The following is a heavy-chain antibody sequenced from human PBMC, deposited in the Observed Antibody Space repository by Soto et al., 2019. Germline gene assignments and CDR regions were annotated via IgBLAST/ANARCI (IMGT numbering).Heavy chain of an antibody. CDR2: IYYSGST. D-gene: IGHD3-22*01. CDR1: GGSISSGGYY. CDR3: ARVWDSSGPNFDF. V-gene: IGHV4-31*03. J-gene: IGHJ4*02. Sequence: QVQLQESGPGLVKPSQTLSLTCTVSGGSISSGGYYWSWIRQHPGKGLEWIGYIYYSGSTYYKSSLKTRVTISVDTSKNPFSLKLSSVTAADTAVYYCARVWDSSGPNFDFWGQGTLVTVSS.